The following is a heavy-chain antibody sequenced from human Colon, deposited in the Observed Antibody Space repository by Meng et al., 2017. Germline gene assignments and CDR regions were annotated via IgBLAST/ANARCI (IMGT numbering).Heavy chain of an antibody. J-gene: IGHJ4*02. Sequence: QVQLKQSGPGLVKLSKTLPLTCVISGDSVSSNTAAWNWIRQSPSRGLEWLGRTYYRSKWYNEYAVSVKSRMTFNADTSKNQVSLQVNSVTPEDTAVYYCARDHGYSYGLPLDYWGQGILVSVSS. CDR3: ARDHGYSYGLPLDY. CDR1: GDSVSSNTAA. D-gene: IGHD5-18*01. V-gene: IGHV6-1*01. CDR2: TYYRSKWYN.